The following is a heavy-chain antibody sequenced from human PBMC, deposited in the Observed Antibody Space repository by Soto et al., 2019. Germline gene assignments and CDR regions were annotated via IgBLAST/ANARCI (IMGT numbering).Heavy chain of an antibody. D-gene: IGHD6-13*01. CDR2: ISWNSGSI. J-gene: IGHJ6*02. Sequence: GGSLRLSCAASGFTFDDYAMHWVRQAPGKGLEWVSGISWNSGSIGYADSVKGRFTISRDNAKNSLYLQMNSLRAEDTALYYCAKDKGSSSDYSYGMDVWGQGTTVTVSS. CDR1: GFTFDDYA. CDR3: AKDKGSSSDYSYGMDV. V-gene: IGHV3-9*01.